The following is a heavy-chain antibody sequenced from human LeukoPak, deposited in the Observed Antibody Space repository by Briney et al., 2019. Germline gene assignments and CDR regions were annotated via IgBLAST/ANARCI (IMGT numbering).Heavy chain of an antibody. J-gene: IGHJ4*02. CDR1: RFTFSSYA. CDR3: AKALWSGYYSGLDY. D-gene: IGHD3-3*01. CDR2: ISGSGGST. Sequence: GGSLRLSCAASRFTFSSYAMSWVRQAPGKGLEWVSAISGSGGSTYYADSVKGRFTISRDNSKNTLYLQMNSLRAEDTAVYYCAKALWSGYYSGLDYWGQGTLVTVSS. V-gene: IGHV3-23*01.